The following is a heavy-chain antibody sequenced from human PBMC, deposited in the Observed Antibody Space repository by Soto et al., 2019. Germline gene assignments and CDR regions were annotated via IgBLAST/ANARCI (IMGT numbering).Heavy chain of an antibody. CDR2: INAGNGNT. Sequence: ASVKVSFKASGYTFTSYVMHWVRQAPGQRLEWMGWINAGNGNTKYSQKFQGRVTITMDASTSTAYMELSSLRSDDTAVYYCARGEEFYGMDVWGQGTTVTVSS. D-gene: IGHD3-10*01. CDR1: GYTFTSYV. CDR3: ARGEEFYGMDV. V-gene: IGHV1-3*01. J-gene: IGHJ6*02.